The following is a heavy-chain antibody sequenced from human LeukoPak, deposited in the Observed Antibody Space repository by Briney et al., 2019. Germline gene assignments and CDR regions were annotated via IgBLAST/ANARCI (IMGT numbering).Heavy chain of an antibody. CDR3: AKGVGYGGMDV. Sequence: PGGSLRLSCAASGFTFSGYGMHWVRQAPGKGLEWVAVISYDGHNEYYADSVKGRFTISRDNSKNTVYVQMNSLRAEGTAVYYCAKGVGYGGMDVWGQGTTVTVSS. V-gene: IGHV3-30*18. CDR1: GFTFSGYG. CDR2: ISYDGHNE. J-gene: IGHJ6*02. D-gene: IGHD2-8*01.